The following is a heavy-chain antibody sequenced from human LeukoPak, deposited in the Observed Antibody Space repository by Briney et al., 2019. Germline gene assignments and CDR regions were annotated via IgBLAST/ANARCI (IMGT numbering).Heavy chain of an antibody. V-gene: IGHV4-39*07. Sequence: SETLSLTCTVSGGSISSSSYYWGWIRQPPGKGLEWIVTIHYGGSTYYKSSLKSRVTISIDTSKNQFSLKLSSVTAADTAVYYCARHGIEASALLPYYFDYWXXGTXVXVSS. CDR2: IHYGGST. J-gene: IGHJ4*02. CDR3: ARHGIEASALLPYYFDY. D-gene: IGHD1-14*01. CDR1: GGSISSSSYY.